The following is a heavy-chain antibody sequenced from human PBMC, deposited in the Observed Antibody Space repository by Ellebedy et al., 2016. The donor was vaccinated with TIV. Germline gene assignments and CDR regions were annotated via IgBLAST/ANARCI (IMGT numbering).Heavy chain of an antibody. D-gene: IGHD4-11*01. Sequence: GESLKIPXKASGFTFSDYYMSWIRQAPGKGLEWVSYISGSGRTIFYADSVKGRFTISRDNAKNSLYLHMNSLRADDTAVYYCARPDYRYDSWGQGTQVTVSS. CDR1: GFTFSDYY. V-gene: IGHV3-11*01. CDR2: ISGSGRTI. CDR3: ARPDYRYDS. J-gene: IGHJ4*02.